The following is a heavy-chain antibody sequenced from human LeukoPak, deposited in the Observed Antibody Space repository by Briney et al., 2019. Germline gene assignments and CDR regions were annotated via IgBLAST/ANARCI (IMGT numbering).Heavy chain of an antibody. D-gene: IGHD3-10*01. V-gene: IGHV4-39*01. CDR2: IYYSGST. J-gene: IGHJ4*02. CDR3: ARHRVLLWFGELPPHYFDY. Sequence: SETLSLTCTVSGGSISSSSYYWGWIRQPPGKGLEWIGSIYYSGSTYYNPSLKSRVTISVDTSKNQFSLKLSSVTAADTAVYYCARHRVLLWFGELPPHYFDYWGQGTLVTVSS. CDR1: GGSISSSSYY.